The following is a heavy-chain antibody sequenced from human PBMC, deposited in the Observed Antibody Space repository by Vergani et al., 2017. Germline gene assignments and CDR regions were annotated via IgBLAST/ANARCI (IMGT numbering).Heavy chain of an antibody. J-gene: IGHJ4*02. Sequence: QEQLVQSGAEVRKPGSSVKVSCKASGGTFSSNSISWVRQAPGQGLEWMGRIIPIFGTTSYAQKFQGRVTILADESTSTAYMELSSLRSEDTAVYYCARDHGYYDILTGSTQDYWGQGTLVTVSS. CDR1: GGTFSSNS. CDR3: ARDHGYYDILTGSTQDY. D-gene: IGHD3-9*01. V-gene: IGHV1-69*13. CDR2: IIPIFGTT.